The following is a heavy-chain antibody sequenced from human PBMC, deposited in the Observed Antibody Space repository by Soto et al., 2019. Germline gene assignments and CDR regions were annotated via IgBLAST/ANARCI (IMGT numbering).Heavy chain of an antibody. CDR3: ARVRGYSYGMKSFYYYYYGMDV. Sequence: ASVKVSCKASGYTFTSYAMHWVRQAPGQRLEWMGWINAGNGNTKYSQKFQGRVTITRDTSASTAYMELSSLRSEDTAVYYCARVRGYSYGMKSFYYYYYGMDVWGQGTTVTVSS. CDR1: GYTFTSYA. J-gene: IGHJ6*02. CDR2: INAGNGNT. D-gene: IGHD5-18*01. V-gene: IGHV1-3*01.